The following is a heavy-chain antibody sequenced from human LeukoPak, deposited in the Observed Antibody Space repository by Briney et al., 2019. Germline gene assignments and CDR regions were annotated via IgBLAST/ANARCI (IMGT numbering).Heavy chain of an antibody. D-gene: IGHD6-19*01. CDR2: ISGSAATI. CDR3: ARAGLDY. CDR1: GFTFSNHA. Sequence: GGSLRLSCAASGFTFSNHAMHWVRQAPGKGLEWLSHISGSAATIYYADSVKGRFIISRDNAKNSLYLQMDSLRAEDTAIYYCARAGLDYWGQGNPGHRLL. J-gene: IGHJ4*02. V-gene: IGHV3-48*03.